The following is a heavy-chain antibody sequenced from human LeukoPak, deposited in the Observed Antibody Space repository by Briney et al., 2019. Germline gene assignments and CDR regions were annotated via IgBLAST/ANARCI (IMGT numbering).Heavy chain of an antibody. CDR2: IYYSGST. D-gene: IGHD2-21*02. V-gene: IGHV4-59*01. CDR1: GGSISSYN. J-gene: IGHJ4*02. CDR3: ARVKGGDYASSGFDY. Sequence: SETLSLTCTVSGGSISSYNWSWIRQPPGKGLEWIGYIYYSGSTNYNPSLKSRVTISVDTSKNQFSLKLSSVTAADTAVYYCARVKGGDYASSGFDYWGQGTLVTVSS.